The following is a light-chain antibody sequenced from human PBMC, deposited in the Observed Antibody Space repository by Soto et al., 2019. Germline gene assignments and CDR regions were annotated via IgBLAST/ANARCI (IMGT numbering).Light chain of an antibody. CDR2: GAS. Sequence: EIVLTQSPGTLSLSPGERATLCYMASQSVSSSYLAWYQQKPGQAPRLLIYGASARATDVPVRFSGSGSGTEFTLTISSLQSEDFAIYYCQQYNNWPTWTFGPGTKVDTK. CDR1: QSVSSSY. J-gene: IGKJ1*01. CDR3: QQYNNWPTWT. V-gene: IGKV3-15*01.